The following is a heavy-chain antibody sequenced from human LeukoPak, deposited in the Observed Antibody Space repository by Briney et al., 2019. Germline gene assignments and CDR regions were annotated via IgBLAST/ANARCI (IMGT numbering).Heavy chain of an antibody. CDR1: GFTFDDYG. CDR2: INWNGGST. Sequence: PGGSLRLSCAASGFTFDDYGMSWVRQAPGKVLEWVSGINWNGGSTGYADSVKGRFTISRDNAKNSLYLQMNSLRAEDTALYYCARDGSGTCWAYYNWFDPWGQGTLVTVSS. J-gene: IGHJ5*02. D-gene: IGHD3-10*01. CDR3: ARDGSGTCWAYYNWFDP. V-gene: IGHV3-20*04.